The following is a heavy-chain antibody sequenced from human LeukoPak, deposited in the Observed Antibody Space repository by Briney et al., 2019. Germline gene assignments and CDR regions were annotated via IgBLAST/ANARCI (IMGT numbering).Heavy chain of an antibody. V-gene: IGHV3-23*01. CDR1: GCTFRSYA. J-gene: IGHJ6*02. CDR2: ISGSGGST. D-gene: IGHD3-3*01. CDR3: AKRITIFGSYYYGMDV. Sequence: GGSLRLSCAASGCTFRSYAMSWVRQAPGKGLEWVSTISGSGGSTYYADSVKGRFTISRDNSKNTLYLQTNSLRVEDTAVYYCAKRITIFGSYYYGMDVWGQGSTVTVSS.